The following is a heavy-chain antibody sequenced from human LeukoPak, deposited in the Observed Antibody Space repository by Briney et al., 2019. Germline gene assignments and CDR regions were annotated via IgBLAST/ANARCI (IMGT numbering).Heavy chain of an antibody. Sequence: SETLSLTCTVSGGSISSYYWSWIRQPPGKGLEWIGYIYYSGSTNYNPSLKSRVTISVDTSKNQFSLKLSSVTAADTAVYYCARVRELYDSSGYYRYYFDYWGQGTLVTVSS. V-gene: IGHV4-59*01. CDR3: ARVRELYDSSGYYRYYFDY. J-gene: IGHJ4*02. CDR2: IYYSGST. CDR1: GGSISSYY. D-gene: IGHD3-22*01.